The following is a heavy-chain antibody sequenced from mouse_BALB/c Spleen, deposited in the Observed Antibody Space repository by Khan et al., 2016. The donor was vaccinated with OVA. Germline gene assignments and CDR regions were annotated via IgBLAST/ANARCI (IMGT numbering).Heavy chain of an antibody. D-gene: IGHD2-3*01. V-gene: IGHV3-2*02. CDR3: ASDGARYNYAMDH. CDR2: INYSGSA. Sequence: EVQLQESGPGLVKPSQSLSLTCTVTGYSITSDYAWNWIRQFPGNKLEWMGYINYSGSANYNPSLKSRTSITPDTSKNQCFLQLKAVTTEDTATYYCASDGARYNYAMDHWGQGTSVTVSS. J-gene: IGHJ4*01. CDR1: GYSITSDYA.